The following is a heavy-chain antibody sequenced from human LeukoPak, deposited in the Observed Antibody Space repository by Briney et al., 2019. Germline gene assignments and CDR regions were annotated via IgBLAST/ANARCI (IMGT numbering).Heavy chain of an antibody. D-gene: IGHD6-6*01. CDR2: IYSGGST. J-gene: IGHJ4*02. Sequence: PGGSLRLSCAASGFTVSSNYMSWVRQAPGKGLEWVSVIYSGGSTYYADSVKGRFTISRDNSKNTLYLQMNSLRAEDPAVYYCARDPIIAARPGDYWGQGTLVTVSS. V-gene: IGHV3-53*01. CDR1: GFTVSSNY. CDR3: ARDPIIAARPGDY.